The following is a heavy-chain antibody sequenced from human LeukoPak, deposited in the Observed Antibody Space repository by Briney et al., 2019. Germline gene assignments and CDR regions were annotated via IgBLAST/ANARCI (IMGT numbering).Heavy chain of an antibody. D-gene: IGHD3-3*01. CDR1: GFTVSSNY. Sequence: GGSLRLSCAASGFTVSSNYMSWVRQAPGKGLEWVSVIYSGGSTYYADSVKGRFTISRDNSKKTLYLQMNSLRAEDTAVYYCAQDPVTIFGVAIDYWGQGTLVAVSS. CDR3: AQDPVTIFGVAIDY. CDR2: IYSGGST. V-gene: IGHV3-66*01. J-gene: IGHJ4*02.